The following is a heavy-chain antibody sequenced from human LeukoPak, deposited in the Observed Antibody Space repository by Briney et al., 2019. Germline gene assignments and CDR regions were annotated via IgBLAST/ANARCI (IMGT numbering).Heavy chain of an antibody. CDR3: AREVSHFGTGIYYYYYMDV. D-gene: IGHD3-3*02. Sequence: GGSLRLSCAASGFTFSSYAMSWVRQAPGKGLEWVSAISGSGGSTYYADSVKGRFTISRDNSKNTLYLQMNSLRAEDTALYYCAREVSHFGTGIYYYYYMDVWGKGTTVTVSS. J-gene: IGHJ6*03. CDR2: ISGSGGST. CDR1: GFTFSSYA. V-gene: IGHV3-23*01.